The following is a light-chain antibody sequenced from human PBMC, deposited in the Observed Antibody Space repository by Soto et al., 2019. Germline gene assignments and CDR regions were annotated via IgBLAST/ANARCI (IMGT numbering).Light chain of an antibody. Sequence: ELVMTQSPATLSVSPGERATLSCRASQSVSSDLAWYQQKPGQAPRLLMYGASARAAGIPARFSGSWSGTEFTLTINSLQSEDSAVYYCQHYQNWHTFGGGTKVDI. CDR1: QSVSSD. CDR3: QHYQNWHT. CDR2: GAS. J-gene: IGKJ4*01. V-gene: IGKV3-15*01.